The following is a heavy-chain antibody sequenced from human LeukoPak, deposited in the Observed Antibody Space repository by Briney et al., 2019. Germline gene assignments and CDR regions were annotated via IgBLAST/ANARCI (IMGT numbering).Heavy chain of an antibody. D-gene: IGHD4-23*01. CDR1: GGSISSGDYY. Sequence: SQTLSLTCTVSGGSISSGDYYWSWIRQPPGKGLEWIGYIYYSGSTYYNPSLKSRVTTSVDTSKNQFSLKLSSVTAADTAVYYCARDDDYGGKLDYWGQGTLVTVSS. V-gene: IGHV4-30-4*01. CDR3: ARDDDYGGKLDY. CDR2: IYYSGST. J-gene: IGHJ4*02.